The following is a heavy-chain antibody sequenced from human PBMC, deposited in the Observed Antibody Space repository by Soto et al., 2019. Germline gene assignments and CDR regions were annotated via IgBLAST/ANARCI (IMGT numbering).Heavy chain of an antibody. V-gene: IGHV3-21*01. Sequence: EVQLVESGGGLVKPGGXLXXXCAASXFXXXXYXMXWVRQAPGKGLEWVSSISSSSSYIYYADSVKGRFTISRDNAKNSLYLQMNSLRAEDTAVYYCARMGSQRYYYYGMXVXXQGTTVTVSS. CDR3: ARMGSQRYYYYGMXV. J-gene: IGHJ6*02. D-gene: IGHD6-25*01. CDR1: XFXXXXYX. CDR2: ISSSSSYI.